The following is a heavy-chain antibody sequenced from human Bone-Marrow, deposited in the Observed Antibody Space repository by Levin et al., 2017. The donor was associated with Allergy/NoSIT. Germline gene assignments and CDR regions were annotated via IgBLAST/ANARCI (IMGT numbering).Heavy chain of an antibody. CDR3: DSVIIWNQYYLDV. D-gene: IGHD2/OR15-2a*01. J-gene: IGHJ6*02. CDR2: IYYNGST. V-gene: IGHV4-39*07. CDR1: GGSISSNNYY. Sequence: SETLSLTCTVSGGSISSNNYYWGWIRQPPGKGLEWIGSIYYNGSTYYNPSLKSRVTILVATSKNQFSLKLNSVTAAETAVYYCDSVIIWNQYYLDVWGQGTTVTVSS.